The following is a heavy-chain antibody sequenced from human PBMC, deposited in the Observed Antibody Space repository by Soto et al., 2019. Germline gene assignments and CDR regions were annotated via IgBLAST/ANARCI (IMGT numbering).Heavy chain of an antibody. CDR2: INYSGST. J-gene: IGHJ4*01. D-gene: IGHD3-16*01. CDR3: AGLNGGEGYYFDY. V-gene: IGHV4-39*07. CDR1: GGSISSGGYY. Sequence: SETLSLTCTVSGGSISSGGYYWSWIRQPPGKGLEWIGEINYSGSTNYNPSLKSRVTISVDTSKNQFSLKLSSVTAADTAVYYCAGLNGGEGYYFDYWGHGTLVTVSS.